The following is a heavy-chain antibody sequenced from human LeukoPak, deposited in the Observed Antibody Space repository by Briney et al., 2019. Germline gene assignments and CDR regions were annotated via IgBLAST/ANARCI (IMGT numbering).Heavy chain of an antibody. CDR2: ISYDGSNK. V-gene: IGHV3-30-3*01. J-gene: IGHJ4*02. D-gene: IGHD3-16*01. CDR3: ARDLFGGSYFVY. CDR1: GFTFSSYA. Sequence: GGSLRLSCAASGFTFSSYAMHWVRQAPGKGLEWVAVISYDGSNKYYADSVKGRFTISRDNSKYTLYLQMNSLRAEDTAVYYCARDLFGGSYFVYWGQGTLVTVSS.